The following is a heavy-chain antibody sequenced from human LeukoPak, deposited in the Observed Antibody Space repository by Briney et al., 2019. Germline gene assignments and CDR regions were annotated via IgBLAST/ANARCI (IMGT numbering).Heavy chain of an antibody. Sequence: SETLSLTCSVSGDSISSSSYNWGWIRQPPGKGLEWIGSISYSGSTKYNPSLKSRITISVDTSKNQFSLRLSSVTAADTAVYFCARDRISVTDPPNWFDPWGQGTLVAVSS. CDR1: GDSISSSSYN. J-gene: IGHJ5*02. CDR3: ARDRISVTDPPNWFDP. V-gene: IGHV4-39*02. CDR2: ISYSGST. D-gene: IGHD6-19*01.